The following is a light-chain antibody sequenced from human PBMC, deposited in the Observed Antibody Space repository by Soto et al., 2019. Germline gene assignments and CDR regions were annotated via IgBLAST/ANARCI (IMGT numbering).Light chain of an antibody. V-gene: IGLV2-14*01. CDR2: DVS. Sequence: QSALTQPASVSGSPGQSITISCTGTSSDVGGYNYVSWYQQHPGKAPKLMIYDVSNRPSGVSNRFSASKSGNTASLTISGLQAEDEADYYCSSYTTSRTLVFGGGTKLPVL. J-gene: IGLJ3*02. CDR1: SSDVGGYNY. CDR3: SSYTTSRTLV.